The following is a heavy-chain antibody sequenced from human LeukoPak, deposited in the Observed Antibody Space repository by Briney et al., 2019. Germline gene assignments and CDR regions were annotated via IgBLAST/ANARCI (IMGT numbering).Heavy chain of an antibody. CDR1: GFTFSSYS. J-gene: IGHJ5*02. CDR3: ARDIGDFWFDP. D-gene: IGHD3-16*02. CDR2: ISSSSSYI. V-gene: IGHV3-21*01. Sequence: PGGSLRLSCAASGFTFSSYSVNWVRQAPGKGLEWVSSISSSSSYIYYADSVKGRFTISRDNAKNSLYLQMNSLRAEDTAVYYCARDIGDFWFDPWGQGTLVTVSS.